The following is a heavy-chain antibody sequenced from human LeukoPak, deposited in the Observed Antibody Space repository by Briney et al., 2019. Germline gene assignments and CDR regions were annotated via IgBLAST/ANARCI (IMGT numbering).Heavy chain of an antibody. J-gene: IGHJ3*02. V-gene: IGHV4-59*01. CDR3: ARNKPLDPFDI. CDR1: GGSISTYY. CDR2: IYYSGST. Sequence: SETLSLTCTVSGGSISTYYWSWIRQPPGKGLEWIGYIYYSGSTYYNPSLKSRVTISVDTSKNQFSLKLNGVTAADTAVHYCARNKPLDPFDIWGQGTMVTVSS. D-gene: IGHD1/OR15-1a*01.